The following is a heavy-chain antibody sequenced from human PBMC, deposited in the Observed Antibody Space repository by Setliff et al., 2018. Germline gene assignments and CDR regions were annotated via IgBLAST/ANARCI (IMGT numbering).Heavy chain of an antibody. V-gene: IGHV4-59*01. Sequence: SETLSLTCKVSGDSIIGYYWSWIRQAPGKGLDWIGYVYSGGSPNYSPSFKSRVTMSIDTSKNQFSLKLRSVTAADTAVYYCARLGGDYGNDYYYYYGMDVWGQGTTVTVSS. CDR1: GDSIIGYY. CDR3: ARLGGDYGNDYYYYYGMDV. CDR2: VYSGGSP. J-gene: IGHJ6*02. D-gene: IGHD4-17*01.